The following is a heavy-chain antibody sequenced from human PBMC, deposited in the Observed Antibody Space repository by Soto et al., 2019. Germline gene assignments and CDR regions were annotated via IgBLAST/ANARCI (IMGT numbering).Heavy chain of an antibody. J-gene: IGHJ6*02. V-gene: IGHV3-30*18. CDR1: GFNFNNYA. CDR3: EKAGWGGDYYYGLDV. Sequence: PGGSLRLSCAASGFNFNNYAMHWVRQAPGKGLEWVAVVTFDGSRTYYADSVKGRFTISRDSSNNTVSLQMNSLTNEDTAVYYCEKAGWGGDYYYGLDVWGQGTKVTVYS. D-gene: IGHD2-21*01. CDR2: VTFDGSRT.